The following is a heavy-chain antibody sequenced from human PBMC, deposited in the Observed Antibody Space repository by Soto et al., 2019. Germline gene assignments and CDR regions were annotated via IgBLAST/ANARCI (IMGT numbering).Heavy chain of an antibody. J-gene: IGHJ4*02. V-gene: IGHV1-69*13. CDR3: ARSPCSGGSCYSVDTAMVFDY. D-gene: IGHD2-15*01. CDR2: IIPIFGTA. Sequence: SVKVSCKASGGTFSSYAISWVRQAPGQGLEWMGGIIPIFGTANYAQKFQGRVTITADESTSTAYMELSSLRSEDTAVYYCARSPCSGGSCYSVDTAMVFDYWGQGTLVTVSS. CDR1: GGTFSSYA.